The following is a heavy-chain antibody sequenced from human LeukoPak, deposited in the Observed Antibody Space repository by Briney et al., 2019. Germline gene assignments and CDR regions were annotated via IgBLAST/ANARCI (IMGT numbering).Heavy chain of an antibody. CDR2: ISGSGGST. V-gene: IGHV3-23*01. D-gene: IGHD3-10*01. CDR1: GFTFSSYD. J-gene: IGHJ4*02. Sequence: GGSLRLSCAASGFTFSSYDMSWARQAPGKGLEWVSAISGSGGSTYYADSVKGRFTISRDNSKNTLYLQMNSLRAEDTAVYYCAKVRSYYGSGSFWGQGTLVTVSS. CDR3: AKVRSYYGSGSF.